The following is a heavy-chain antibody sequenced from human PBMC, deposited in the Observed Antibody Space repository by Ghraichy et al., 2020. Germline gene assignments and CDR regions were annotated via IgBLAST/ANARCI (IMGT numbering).Heavy chain of an antibody. CDR3: AKVASSTAGWDSFDY. Sequence: GESLNISCDASGFSFSITAMTWVRQAPGKGLEWVSAINGRGSYTYYADSVKGPFTISRDNSKSTLFLQMNSLTAGDTAVYFCAKVASSTAGWDSFDYWGQGTLVTVYS. D-gene: IGHD6-25*01. CDR1: GFSFSITA. CDR2: INGRGSYT. V-gene: IGHV3-23*01. J-gene: IGHJ4*02.